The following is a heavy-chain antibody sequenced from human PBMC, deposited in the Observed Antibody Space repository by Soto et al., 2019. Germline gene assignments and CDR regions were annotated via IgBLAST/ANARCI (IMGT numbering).Heavy chain of an antibody. CDR1: GFTFSNFV. D-gene: IGHD3-22*01. CDR3: GKAHVIAVVMDAFDI. J-gene: IGHJ3*02. Sequence: EVQLLESGGGLVQPGGSLRLSCAASGFTFSNFVMSWVRQAPGKGLEWVSAISGSRISTFYADSVKGRFTISRDNSTNTLYLQMNSLRAEDTAVFYCGKAHVIAVVMDAFDIWGQGKMVTGSS. V-gene: IGHV3-23*01. CDR2: ISGSRIST.